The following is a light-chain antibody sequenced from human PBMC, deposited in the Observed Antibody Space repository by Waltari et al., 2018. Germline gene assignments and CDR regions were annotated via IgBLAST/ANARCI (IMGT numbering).Light chain of an antibody. V-gene: IGLV1-44*01. CDR3: ATWDGRVNGVL. CDR1: NYNIGSGP. CDR2: SNE. J-gene: IGLJ2*01. Sequence: QSVLTQAPSVSGTPGQRVTISCSGTNYNIGSGPVNWYQQVPGISPKLLVYSNEQRPSGVPDRFSGSKSGTSASLAISGLQSEDEADYSCATWDGRVNGVLFGGGTKVTVL.